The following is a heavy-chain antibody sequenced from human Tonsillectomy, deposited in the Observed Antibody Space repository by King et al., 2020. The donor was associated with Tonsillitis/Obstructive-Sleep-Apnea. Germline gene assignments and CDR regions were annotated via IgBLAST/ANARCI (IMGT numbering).Heavy chain of an antibody. J-gene: IGHJ4*02. Sequence: VQLVQSGAEVKKPGSSVKVSCKAAGGTFSSYAISWVRQAPGQGLEWMGGMIPIFVTANYAQKFQGRVTITADESTSTAYMELSSLRSEDTAVYYCALWVVAATYFDYWGQGTLVTVSS. CDR2: MIPIFVTA. CDR3: ALWVVAATYFDY. D-gene: IGHD2-15*01. CDR1: GGTFSSYA. V-gene: IGHV1-69*12.